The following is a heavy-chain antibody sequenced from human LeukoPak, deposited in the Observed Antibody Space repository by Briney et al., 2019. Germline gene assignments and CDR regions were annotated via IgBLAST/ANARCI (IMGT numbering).Heavy chain of an antibody. CDR2: IYSDDST. D-gene: IGHD1-14*01. J-gene: IGHJ4*02. CDR1: GFTVSSNY. V-gene: IGHV3-53*01. CDR3: ARDVLAAGATGTFDI. Sequence: GGSLRLSCAASGFTVSSNYMSWVRQAPGKGLEWVSIIYSDDSTYADSVRGRFTISRDNSKNTVYLQMNSLRAEDTAVYYCARDVLAAGATGTFDIWGQGTLVTVSS.